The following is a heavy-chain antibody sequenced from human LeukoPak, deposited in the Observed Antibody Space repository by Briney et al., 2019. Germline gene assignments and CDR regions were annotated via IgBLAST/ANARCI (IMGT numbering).Heavy chain of an antibody. D-gene: IGHD1-14*01. Sequence: PGGSLRLSCAASGFTVSSNYMSWVRQAPGKGLEWVSSISSSSSYIYYADSVKGRFTISRDNAKNSLYLQMNSLRAEDTAVYYCAGGWQTGHFDYWGQGTLVTVSS. CDR2: ISSSSSYI. J-gene: IGHJ4*02. V-gene: IGHV3-21*01. CDR3: AGGWQTGHFDY. CDR1: GFTVSSNY.